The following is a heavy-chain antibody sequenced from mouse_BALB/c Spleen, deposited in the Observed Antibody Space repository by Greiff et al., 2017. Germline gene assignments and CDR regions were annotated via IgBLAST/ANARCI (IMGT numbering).Heavy chain of an antibody. CDR1: GYTFTSYY. Sequence: VQLQQSGAELVKPGASVKLSCKASGYTFTSYYMYWVKQRPGQGLEWIGEINPSNGGTNFNEKFKSKATLTVDKSSSTAYMQLSSLTSEDSAVYYCTRGGFSYRYFDVWGAGTTVTVSS. CDR3: TRGGFSYRYFDV. J-gene: IGHJ1*01. V-gene: IGHV1S81*02. CDR2: INPSNGGT.